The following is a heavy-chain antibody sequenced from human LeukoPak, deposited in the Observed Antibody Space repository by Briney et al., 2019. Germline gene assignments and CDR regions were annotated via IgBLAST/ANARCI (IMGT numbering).Heavy chain of an antibody. CDR3: ARDQGLGFGELWDYYGMDV. CDR1: GYTFTGYY. V-gene: IGHV1-2*04. J-gene: IGHJ6*02. CDR2: INPNSGGT. D-gene: IGHD3-10*01. Sequence: ASVKVSCTASGYTFTGYYMHWVRQAPGQGLEWMGWINPNSGGTNYAQKFQGWVTMTRDTSISTAFMELSRLRSDDTAVYYCARDQGLGFGELWDYYGMDVWGQGTTVTVSS.